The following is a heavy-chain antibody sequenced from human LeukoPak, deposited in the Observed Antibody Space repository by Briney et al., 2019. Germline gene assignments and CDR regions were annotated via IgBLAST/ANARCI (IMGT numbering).Heavy chain of an antibody. Sequence: GGSLRLSCAASGSTFSSHTMSWVRQAPGKGLEWISYISSTSSIIYYADSVKGRFTTSRDNAKNSLYLQMSSLRAEDTAVYYCARNLPAADYWGQGTLVTVSS. V-gene: IGHV3-48*04. CDR3: ARNLPAADY. D-gene: IGHD2-2*01. CDR2: ISSTSSII. J-gene: IGHJ4*02. CDR1: GSTFSSHT.